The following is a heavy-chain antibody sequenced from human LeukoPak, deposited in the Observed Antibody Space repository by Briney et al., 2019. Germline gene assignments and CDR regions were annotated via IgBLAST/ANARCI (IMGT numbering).Heavy chain of an antibody. CDR3: ARKEVAVRHDY. Sequence: GASVKVSCKASGYTFTNYGITWVRQAPGQGLEWMGWISGYNGHTDYAQKLQGRVTMTTDTSTNTAYMELRSLRSDDTAVYYCARKEVAVRHDYWGQGTLVTVCS. V-gene: IGHV1-18*01. D-gene: IGHD5-12*01. CDR1: GYTFTNYG. CDR2: ISGYNGHT. J-gene: IGHJ4*02.